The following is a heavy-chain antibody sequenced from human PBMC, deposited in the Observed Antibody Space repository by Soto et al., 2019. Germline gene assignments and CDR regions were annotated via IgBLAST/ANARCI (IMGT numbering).Heavy chain of an antibody. D-gene: IGHD4-17*01. V-gene: IGHV3-33*01. CDR1: GFTFSSYG. Sequence: QVQLVESGGGVVQPGRSLRLSCAASGFTFSSYGMHWVRQAPGKGLEWVAVIWYDGRNKYYADSVKGRFTISRDNSKNRLYLQVNSLRAEDTAVYYCARDSTHDYGDYGPAYWGQGTLVTVSS. CDR3: ARDSTHDYGDYGPAY. J-gene: IGHJ4*02. CDR2: IWYDGRNK.